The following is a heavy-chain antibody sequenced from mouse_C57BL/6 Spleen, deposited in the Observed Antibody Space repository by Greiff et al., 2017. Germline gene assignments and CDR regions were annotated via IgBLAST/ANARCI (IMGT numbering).Heavy chain of an antibody. CDR3: ARGGYYGYYYAMDY. CDR2: LYPGSGNT. J-gene: IGHJ4*01. V-gene: IGHV1-76*01. Sequence: QVQLKESGAELVRPGASVKLSCKASGYTFTDYYINWVKQRPGQGLEWIARLYPGSGNTYYNEKFKGKATLTAEKSSSTAYMQLSSLTSEDSAVYFCARGGYYGYYYAMDYWGQGTSVTVAS. D-gene: IGHD1-1*01. CDR1: GYTFTDYY.